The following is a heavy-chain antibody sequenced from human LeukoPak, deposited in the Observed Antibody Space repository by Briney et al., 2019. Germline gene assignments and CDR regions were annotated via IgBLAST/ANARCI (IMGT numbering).Heavy chain of an antibody. CDR3: ARGVNIVVVPAAPNGWFDP. CDR2: IRSKANSYAT. D-gene: IGHD2-2*01. CDR1: GFTFSGSA. Sequence: PGGSLRLSCAASGFTFSGSAMHWVRQASGKGLEWVGRIRSKANSYATAYAASVKGRFTISRDNAKNSLYLQMNSLRAEDTAVYYCARGVNIVVVPAAPNGWFDPWGQGTLVTVSS. V-gene: IGHV3-73*01. J-gene: IGHJ5*02.